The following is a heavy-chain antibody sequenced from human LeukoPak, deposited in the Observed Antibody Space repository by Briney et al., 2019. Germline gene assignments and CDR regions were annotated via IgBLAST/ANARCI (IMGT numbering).Heavy chain of an antibody. CDR3: ARAGDSSGYEYYFDY. D-gene: IGHD3-22*01. J-gene: IGHJ4*02. Sequence: GGSLRLSCAASGFTFSSYWMSWVRQAPGKGLEWVANIKQDGSEKYYVDSVKGRFTISRDNAKNSLYLQMNSLRAEDTAVYYCARAGDSSGYEYYFDYWGQGTLVTVSS. V-gene: IGHV3-7*01. CDR1: GFTFSSYW. CDR2: IKQDGSEK.